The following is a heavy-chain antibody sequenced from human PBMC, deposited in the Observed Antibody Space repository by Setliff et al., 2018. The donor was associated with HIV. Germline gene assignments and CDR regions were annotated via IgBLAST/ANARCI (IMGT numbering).Heavy chain of an antibody. CDR3: AREGSGSYWVGYYYYYYYMDV. D-gene: IGHD3-10*01. V-gene: IGHV7-4-1*02. CDR1: GYTFTSYA. CDR2: INTNTGNP. J-gene: IGHJ6*03. Sequence: VASVKVSCKASGYTFTSYAMNWVRQAPGQGLEWMGWINTNTGNPTYAQGFTGRFVFSLDTSVSTAYLQISSLKAEDTAVYYCAREGSGSYWVGYYYYYYYMDVWGKGTTVTVSS.